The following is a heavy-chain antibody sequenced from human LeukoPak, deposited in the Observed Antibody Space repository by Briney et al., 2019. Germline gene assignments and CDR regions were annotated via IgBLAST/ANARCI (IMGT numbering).Heavy chain of an antibody. Sequence: GASVKVSCKASGGTFSSYAISWVRQAPGQGLEWMGGIIPIFGTANYAQKFQGRVTITTDESTSTAYMELSRLRSEDTAVYYCARGGGEYYDSSGYYRCDYWGQGNLATVSS. CDR2: IIPIFGTA. D-gene: IGHD3-22*01. J-gene: IGHJ4*02. CDR1: GGTFSSYA. V-gene: IGHV1-69*05. CDR3: ARGGGEYYDSSGYYRCDY.